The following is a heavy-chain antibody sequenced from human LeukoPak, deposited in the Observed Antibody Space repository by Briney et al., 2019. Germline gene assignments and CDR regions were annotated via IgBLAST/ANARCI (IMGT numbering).Heavy chain of an antibody. CDR2: IYSGGST. D-gene: IGHD2-21*01. J-gene: IGHJ4*02. CDR1: GFTVSSNY. Sequence: GGSLRLSCAASGFTVSSNYMSWVRQAPGKGLEWVSVIYSGGSTYYADSVKGRFTISRDNSKNTLYLQMNSLRAEDTAVYYCARDGQSVMVEFDFWGQGTLVTVSS. CDR3: ARDGQSVMVEFDF. V-gene: IGHV3-53*01.